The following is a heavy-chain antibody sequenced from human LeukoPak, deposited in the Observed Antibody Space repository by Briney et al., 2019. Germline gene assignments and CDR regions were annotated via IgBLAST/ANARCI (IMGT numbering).Heavy chain of an antibody. CDR3: ARASVRTVRNAFDI. D-gene: IGHD3-10*01. CDR1: GDSVSSDSAA. V-gene: IGHV6-1*01. J-gene: IGHJ3*02. Sequence: SQTLSLTCAISGDSVSSDSAAWNWIRQSPSRGLEWLGRTYYRSKWYYDYVVSVKSRITINPDTSKNQFSRQLNSVTPEDTAVYYCARASVRTVRNAFDIWGQGTMVTVSS. CDR2: TYYRSKWYY.